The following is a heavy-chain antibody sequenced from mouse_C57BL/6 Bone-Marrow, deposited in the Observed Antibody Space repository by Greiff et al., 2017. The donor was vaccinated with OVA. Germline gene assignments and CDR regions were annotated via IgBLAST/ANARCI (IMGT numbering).Heavy chain of an antibody. Sequence: EADGGLVQPKGSLKLSCAASGFPFNTYAMHWVRQAPGKGLEWVARIRSKSSNYATYYADSVKDRFTISRDDSQSMLYLQMNNLKTEDTAMYYCVRAYYSNYYWYFDVWGTGTTVTVSS. J-gene: IGHJ1*03. CDR2: IRSKSSNYAT. D-gene: IGHD2-5*01. CDR1: GFPFNTYA. CDR3: VRAYYSNYYWYFDV. V-gene: IGHV10-3*01.